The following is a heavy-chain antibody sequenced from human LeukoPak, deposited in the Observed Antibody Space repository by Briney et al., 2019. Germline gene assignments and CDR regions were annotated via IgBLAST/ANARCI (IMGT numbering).Heavy chain of an antibody. D-gene: IGHD3/OR15-3a*01. J-gene: IGHJ3*02. CDR1: GFTFSSYG. V-gene: IGHV3-30*18. CDR3: AKASGDLDFLAFDI. Sequence: PGRSLRLSCAASGFTFSSYGMHWVRQAPGKGLEWVAVISYDGSNKYYADSVKGRFTISRDNSKNTLYLQVDSLRAEDTAVYYCAKASGDLDFLAFDIWGQGTMVTVSS. CDR2: ISYDGSNK.